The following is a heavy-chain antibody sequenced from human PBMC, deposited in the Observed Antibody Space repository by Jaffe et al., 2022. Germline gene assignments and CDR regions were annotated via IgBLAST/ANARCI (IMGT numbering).Heavy chain of an antibody. CDR3: AKWREGSADYFDY. D-gene: IGHD6-13*01. V-gene: IGHV3-23*01. CDR1: GFTFSDYA. CDR2: ISGSGDAT. Sequence: EVQLLESGGGLVQPGGSLRLSCVASGFTFSDYAMTWARQTPGKGLEWVSSISGSGDATYYADSVKGRFTISRDNSKNTVFVQMNSLRADDTAIYYCAKWREGSADYFDYWGQGTLVTVSS. J-gene: IGHJ4*02.